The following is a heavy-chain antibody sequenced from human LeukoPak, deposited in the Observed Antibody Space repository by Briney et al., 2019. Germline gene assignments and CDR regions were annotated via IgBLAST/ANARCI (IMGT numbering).Heavy chain of an antibody. Sequence: GGSLRLSCAASGFTFDDYAMHWVRQAPGKGLEWVLGISWNSGSIGYADSVKGRFTISRDNAKNSLYLQMNSLRAEDMALYYCAKAGYSSGWYGVVNWGQGTLVTVSS. CDR2: ISWNSGSI. D-gene: IGHD6-19*01. J-gene: IGHJ4*02. CDR1: GFTFDDYA. V-gene: IGHV3-9*03. CDR3: AKAGYSSGWYGVVN.